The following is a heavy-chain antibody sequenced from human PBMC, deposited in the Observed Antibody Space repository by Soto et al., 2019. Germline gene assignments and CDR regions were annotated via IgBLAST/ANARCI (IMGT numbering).Heavy chain of an antibody. J-gene: IGHJ4*02. D-gene: IGHD3-16*01. V-gene: IGHV1-18*01. CDR3: ARVMGDYIWGSYRSDY. Sequence: ASVKVSCKASGYTFTSYGISWVRQAPGQGLEWMGWISAYNGNTNYAQKLQGRVTMTTDTSTSTAYMELRSLRSDDTAVYYCARVMGDYIWGSYRSDYWGQGTLVTVSS. CDR1: GYTFTSYG. CDR2: ISAYNGNT.